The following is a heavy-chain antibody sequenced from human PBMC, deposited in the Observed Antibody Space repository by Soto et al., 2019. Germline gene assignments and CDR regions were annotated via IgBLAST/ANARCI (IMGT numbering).Heavy chain of an antibody. Sequence: QPGGSLRLSCAASGFTFSSYAMHWVRQAPGKGLEWVAVISYDGSNKYYADSVKGRFTISRDNSKNTLYLQMNSLRAEDTAVYYCARGGPGTAGGLLDPWGQGTLVTVSS. CDR2: ISYDGSNK. CDR3: ARGGPGTAGGLLDP. D-gene: IGHD1-1*01. CDR1: GFTFSSYA. J-gene: IGHJ5*02. V-gene: IGHV3-30-3*01.